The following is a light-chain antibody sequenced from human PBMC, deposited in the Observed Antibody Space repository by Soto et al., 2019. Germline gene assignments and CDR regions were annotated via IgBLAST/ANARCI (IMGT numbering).Light chain of an antibody. CDR3: QQYPGYT. CDR1: QSISRG. CDR2: KAS. Sequence: DIQMTQSPSTLSAFVGDRVTITCRASQSISRGLAWYQQKPGKAPKLLIYKASSLESGVPSRFSGSGPGTEFTLTISSLQPDDFATYYCQQYPGYTFGQGTKVEIK. V-gene: IGKV1-5*03. J-gene: IGKJ2*01.